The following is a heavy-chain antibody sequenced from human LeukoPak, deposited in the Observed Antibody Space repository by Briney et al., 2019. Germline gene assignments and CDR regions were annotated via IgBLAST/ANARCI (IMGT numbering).Heavy chain of an antibody. CDR3: AKGGYYGSGSYNDY. D-gene: IGHD3-10*01. CDR1: GFTFSSNA. J-gene: IGHJ4*02. Sequence: GGSLRLSCAASGFTFSSNAMSWVRQAPGKGLEWVSAISGSGGSTYYADSVKGRFTISRDNSKNTLYLQMNSLRAEDTAVYYCAKGGYYGSGSYNDYWGQGTLVTVSS. V-gene: IGHV3-23*01. CDR2: ISGSGGST.